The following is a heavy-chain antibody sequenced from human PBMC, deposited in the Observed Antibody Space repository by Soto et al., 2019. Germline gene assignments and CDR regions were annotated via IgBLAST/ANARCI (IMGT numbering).Heavy chain of an antibody. J-gene: IGHJ6*03. V-gene: IGHV3-30*18. CDR2: ISYDGSNK. CDR1: GFTFSSYG. D-gene: IGHD3-3*01. Sequence: GGSLRLSCAASGFTFSSYGMHWVRQAPGKGLEWVAVISYDGSNKYYADSVKGRFTISRDNSKNTLYLQMNSLRAEDTAVYYCAKGGGPDYDFWSGYYPYYYYMDVWGKGTTVTVSS. CDR3: AKGGGPDYDFWSGYYPYYYYMDV.